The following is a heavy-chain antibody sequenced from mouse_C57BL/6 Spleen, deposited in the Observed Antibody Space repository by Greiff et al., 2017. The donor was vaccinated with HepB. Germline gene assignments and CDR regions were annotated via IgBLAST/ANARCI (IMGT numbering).Heavy chain of an antibody. Sequence: VQLQQSGPELVKPGDSVKISCKASGYSFTGYFMNWVMQSHGKSLEWIGRINPYNGDTFYNQKFKGKATLTVDKSSSTAHMELRSLTSEDSAVYYCARRGGDYAMDYWGQGTSVTVSS. V-gene: IGHV1-20*01. CDR3: ARRGGDYAMDY. J-gene: IGHJ4*01. CDR1: GYSFTGYF. CDR2: INPYNGDT.